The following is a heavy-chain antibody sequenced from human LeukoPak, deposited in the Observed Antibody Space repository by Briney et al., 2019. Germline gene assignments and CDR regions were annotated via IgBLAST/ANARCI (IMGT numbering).Heavy chain of an antibody. CDR1: GFTFSNSA. V-gene: IGHV3-53*01. J-gene: IGHJ3*02. CDR3: TRAGEVLPHDGFDI. D-gene: IGHD3-10*01. CDR2: IYIDDTT. Sequence: GGSLRLSCAASGFTFSNSAMSWVRQAQGRGLEWVSIIYIDDTTYYADSVRGRFTISRDISKNTVYLQMYSLRVEDTAVYFCTRAGEVLPHDGFDIWGRGTMVTVSS.